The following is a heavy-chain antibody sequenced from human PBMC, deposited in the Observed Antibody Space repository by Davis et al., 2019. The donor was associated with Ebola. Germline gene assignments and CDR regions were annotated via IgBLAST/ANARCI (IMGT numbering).Heavy chain of an antibody. CDR2: IRSKANSYAT. Sequence: GESLKISCAASGFTFSGSAMHWVRQASGKGLVWVGRIRSKANSYATAYAASVKGRFTISRDDSKNTAYLQMNSLKTEDTAVYYCTIDGSGSTHPQDYWGQGTLVTVSS. J-gene: IGHJ4*02. V-gene: IGHV3-73*01. CDR1: GFTFSGSA. D-gene: IGHD3-10*01. CDR3: TIDGSGSTHPQDY.